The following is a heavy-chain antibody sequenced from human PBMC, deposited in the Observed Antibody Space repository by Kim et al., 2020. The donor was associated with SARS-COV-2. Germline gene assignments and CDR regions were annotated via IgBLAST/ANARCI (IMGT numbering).Heavy chain of an antibody. Sequence: GGSLRLSCAASGFTFSSYAMHWVRQAPGKGLEWVAVISYDGSNKYYADSVKGRFTISRDNSKNTLYLQMNSLRAEDTAVYYCARGYYDILTGTEIDYWG. V-gene: IGHV3-30-3*01. CDR3: ARGYYDILTGTEIDY. CDR2: ISYDGSNK. CDR1: GFTFSSYA. D-gene: IGHD3-9*01. J-gene: IGHJ4*01.